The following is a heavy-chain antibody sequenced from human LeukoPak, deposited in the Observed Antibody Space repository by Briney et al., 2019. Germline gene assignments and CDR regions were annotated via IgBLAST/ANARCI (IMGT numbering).Heavy chain of an antibody. CDR1: GGSISSYY. Sequence: PSETLSLTCTVSGGSISSYYWSWIRQPPGKGLEWIGYIYYSGSTNYNPSLKSRVTISVDTSKNQFSLKLSSVTAADTAVYYCASQLWPCSGWFDPWGQGTLVTVSS. V-gene: IGHV4-59*08. CDR2: IYYSGST. D-gene: IGHD5-18*01. J-gene: IGHJ5*02. CDR3: ASQLWPCSGWFDP.